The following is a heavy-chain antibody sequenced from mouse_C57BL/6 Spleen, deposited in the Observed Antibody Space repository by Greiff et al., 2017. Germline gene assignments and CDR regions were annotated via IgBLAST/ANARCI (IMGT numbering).Heavy chain of an antibody. V-gene: IGHV1-54*01. CDR1: GYAFTNYL. CDR3: AIYYYGSSSYAMDY. J-gene: IGHJ4*01. Sequence: LVESGAELVRPGTSVKVSCKASGYAFTNYLIEWVKQRPGQGLEWIGVINPGSGGTNYNEKFKGKATLTADKSSSTAYMQLSSLTSEDSAVYFCAIYYYGSSSYAMDYWGQGTSVTVSS. D-gene: IGHD1-1*01. CDR2: INPGSGGT.